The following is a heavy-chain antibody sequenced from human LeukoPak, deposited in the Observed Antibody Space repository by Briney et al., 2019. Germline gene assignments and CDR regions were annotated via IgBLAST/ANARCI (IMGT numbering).Heavy chain of an antibody. D-gene: IGHD6-19*01. V-gene: IGHV3-23*01. CDR1: GYSISSGYY. CDR3: AKTTAGYSSGRYPGWPVDY. J-gene: IGHJ4*02. CDR2: ISGSGGST. Sequence: ETLSLTCTVSGYSISSGYYWGWVRQAPGKGLEWVSGISGSGGSTFYADSVKGRFTISRDNSENTVYLQMNSLRADDTAVYYCAKTTAGYSSGRYPGWPVDYWGQGTLVTVSS.